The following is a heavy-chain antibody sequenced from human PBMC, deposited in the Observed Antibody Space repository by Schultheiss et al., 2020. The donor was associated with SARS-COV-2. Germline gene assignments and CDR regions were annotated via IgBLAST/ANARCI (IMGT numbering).Heavy chain of an antibody. V-gene: IGHV3-30*04. CDR1: GFTFSSYA. CDR2: ISYDGSNK. D-gene: IGHD2-15*01. J-gene: IGHJ4*02. CDR3: ATQYCSGGSCSTSPLDY. Sequence: GESLKISCAASGFTFSSYAMQWVRQAPGKGLEWVAVISYDGSNKYYADSVKGRFTISRDNSKNTLYLQMNSLRAEDTAVYYCATQYCSGGSCSTSPLDYWGQGTLVTVSS.